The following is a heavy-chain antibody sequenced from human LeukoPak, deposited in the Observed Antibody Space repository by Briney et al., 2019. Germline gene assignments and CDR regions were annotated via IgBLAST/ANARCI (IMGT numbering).Heavy chain of an antibody. D-gene: IGHD3-10*01. CDR1: GGSFSGYY. CDR2: INHSGST. Sequence: PSETLSLTCAVYGGSFSGYYWSWIRQPPGKGLEWVGEINHSGSTNYNPSLKRRVTISVDTSKNQSSLKRSSVTAADTAVYYCARQRITMVRVCFDRWGQGTLVTVSS. J-gene: IGHJ5*02. CDR3: ARQRITMVRVCFDR. V-gene: IGHV4-34*01.